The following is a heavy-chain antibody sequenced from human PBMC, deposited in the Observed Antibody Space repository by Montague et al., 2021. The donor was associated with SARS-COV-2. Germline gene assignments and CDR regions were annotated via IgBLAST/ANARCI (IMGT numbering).Heavy chain of an antibody. D-gene: IGHD3-16*02. CDR3: ARHPYRTVIGLGTYAHWFAP. CDR1: GDSMTSSGYH. CDR2: IHHSGST. V-gene: IGHV4-39*01. Sequence: SETLSLTCTVSGDSMTSSGYHWGWIRQPPGKGLEWIGSIHHSGSTYYNPSLKSRVTIFVETSKNHFSLRLSSVTAADAAVYYCARHPYRTVIGLGTYAHWFAPWGQGTLVAVSS. J-gene: IGHJ5*02.